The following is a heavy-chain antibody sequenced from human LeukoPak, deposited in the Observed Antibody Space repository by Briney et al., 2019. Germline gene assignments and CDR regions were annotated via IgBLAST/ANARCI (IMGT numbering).Heavy chain of an antibody. J-gene: IGHJ4*02. Sequence: GGSLRLSCAASGFTFSTYGMHWVRRAPGKGLEWVALIWYDGSNKYYADSVKGRFTISRDNSKNTLYLQMNSLRAEDTAVYYCAKDLFTMIVVAPDYWGQGTLVTVSS. V-gene: IGHV3-33*06. D-gene: IGHD3-22*01. CDR2: IWYDGSNK. CDR3: AKDLFTMIVVAPDY. CDR1: GFTFSTYG.